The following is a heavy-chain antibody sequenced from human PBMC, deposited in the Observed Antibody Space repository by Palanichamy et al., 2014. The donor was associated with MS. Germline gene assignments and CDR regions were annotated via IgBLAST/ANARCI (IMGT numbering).Heavy chain of an antibody. CDR1: GFTFNDFF. V-gene: IGHV3-23*01. CDR2: ISGPGVYT. CDR3: AKDVEVRDRDAFDV. D-gene: IGHD2-21*01. J-gene: IGHJ3*01. Sequence: EVVLLESGGGLIEPGGSLRLSCTTSGFTFNDFFMNWIRQAPGKGLEWVSAISGPGVYTYYTDSVQGRFTISRDNSKNTLYLDMSSLRADDTAVYYCAKDVEVRDRDAFDVWGQGTVVTVSS.